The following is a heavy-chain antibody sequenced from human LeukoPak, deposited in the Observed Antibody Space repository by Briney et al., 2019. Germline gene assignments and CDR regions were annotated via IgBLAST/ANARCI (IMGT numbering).Heavy chain of an antibody. Sequence: GGSLRLSCAASGFTFSNSDMNWVRQAPGKGLEWVSFISASGASAHYADSVRGRFTISRDNSKNTLYLQMNSLRAEDTAVYYCAKAGSYSDISVYPLASFDFWGQGTMVTVSS. CDR3: AKAGSYSDISVYPLASFDF. V-gene: IGHV3-23*01. CDR2: ISASGASA. J-gene: IGHJ3*01. D-gene: IGHD3-22*01. CDR1: GFTFSNSD.